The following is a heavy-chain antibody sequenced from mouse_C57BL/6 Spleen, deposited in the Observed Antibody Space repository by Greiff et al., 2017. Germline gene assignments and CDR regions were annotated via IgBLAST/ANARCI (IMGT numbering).Heavy chain of an antibody. CDR1: GFTFSDFY. CDR2: SRNKANDYTT. J-gene: IGHJ4*01. D-gene: IGHD2-2*01. V-gene: IGHV7-1*01. Sequence: EVKLVESGGGLVQSGRSLRLSCATSGFTFSDFYMEWVRQAPGKGLGWIAASRNKANDYTTEYSASVKGRFIVSRDTSQSILYLQMNALRAEDTAIYYCAGYGYDGAMDYWGQGTSVTVSS. CDR3: AGYGYDGAMDY.